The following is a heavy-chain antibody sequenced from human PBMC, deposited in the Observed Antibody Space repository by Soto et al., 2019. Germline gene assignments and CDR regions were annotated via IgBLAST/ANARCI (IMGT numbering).Heavy chain of an antibody. J-gene: IGHJ5*02. CDR3: ARDKGFGAIGCFYP. V-gene: IGHV3-11*01. CDR2: LSDSGTSI. CDR1: GFTCSDYY. Sequence: PGGALRLSCVASGFTCSDYYMTWIPLAPGQGLEWVSHLSDSGTSIYYADSVKGRFTISRDNVNKSLYLHMNSLRVEDRAVYYCARDKGFGAIGCFYPWAQG. D-gene: IGHD3-16*01.